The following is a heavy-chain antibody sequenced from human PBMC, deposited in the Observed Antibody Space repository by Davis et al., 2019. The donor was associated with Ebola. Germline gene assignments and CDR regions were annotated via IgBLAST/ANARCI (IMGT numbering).Heavy chain of an antibody. Sequence: ASVKVSCKASGYTFTSYDINWVRQATGQGLEWMGWMNPNSGNTGYAQKFQGRVTMTRNTSISTAYMELSSLRSEDTAVYYCARDRAHYSNYDAYYYYYGMDVWGQGTTVTVSS. CDR3: ARDRAHYSNYDAYYYYYGMDV. CDR1: GYTFTSYD. V-gene: IGHV1-8*01. D-gene: IGHD4-11*01. CDR2: MNPNSGNT. J-gene: IGHJ6*02.